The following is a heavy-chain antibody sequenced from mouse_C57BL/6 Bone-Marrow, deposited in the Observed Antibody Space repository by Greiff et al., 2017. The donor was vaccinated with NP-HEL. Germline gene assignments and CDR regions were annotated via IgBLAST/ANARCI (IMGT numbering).Heavy chain of an antibody. V-gene: IGHV1-54*01. CDR1: GYAFTNYL. Sequence: QVQLKESGAELVRPGTSVKVSCKASGYAFTNYLIEWVKQRPGQGLEWIGVINPGSGGTNYNEKFKGKATLTADKSSSTAYMQLSSLTSEDSAVYFCARKACSSGYVGAMDYWGQGTSVTVSS. J-gene: IGHJ4*01. D-gene: IGHD3-2*02. CDR3: ARKACSSGYVGAMDY. CDR2: INPGSGGT.